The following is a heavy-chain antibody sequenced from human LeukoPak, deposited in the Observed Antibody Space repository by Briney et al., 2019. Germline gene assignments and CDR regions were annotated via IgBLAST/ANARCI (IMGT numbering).Heavy chain of an antibody. D-gene: IGHD5-18*01. J-gene: IGHJ3*02. Sequence: PGGSLRLSCIASGFTFTNAWMSWVRQPAGKGLEWVGRIKAKTHGRTTDYAAPVNGRFAISRDDSTNAVYLQMNSLKTDDTALYYCVTEGFTYGFHSCDTWGQGTTVTISS. CDR2: IKAKTHGRTT. CDR1: GFTFTNAW. V-gene: IGHV3-15*01. CDR3: VTEGFTYGFHSCDT.